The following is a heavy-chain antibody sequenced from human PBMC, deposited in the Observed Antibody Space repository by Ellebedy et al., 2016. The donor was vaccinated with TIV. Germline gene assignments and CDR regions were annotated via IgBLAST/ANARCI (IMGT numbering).Heavy chain of an antibody. J-gene: IGHJ4*02. CDR2: VKEDESEK. D-gene: IGHD2-2*01. V-gene: IGHV3-7*01. CDR3: ARYAR. CDR1: GFTFRNFW. Sequence: GESLKISCAASGFTFRNFWMSWVRQAPGKGLEWVASVKEDESEKYYVDSVKGRFTISRDNTKKELYLQMNSLRNEDTAVYYCARYARWGQGNLVTVSS.